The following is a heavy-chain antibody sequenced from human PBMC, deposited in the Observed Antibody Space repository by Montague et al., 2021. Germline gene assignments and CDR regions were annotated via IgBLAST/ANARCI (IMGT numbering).Heavy chain of an antibody. J-gene: IGHJ4*02. D-gene: IGHD3-10*01. CDR3: ARAGPRTYGGDSLDY. CDR1: GGSISSSPFY. CDR2: NYYRGNT. Sequence: SETLSLTCTVSGGSISSSPFYWGWIRQSPGKGLEWIGSNYYRGNTCYNPSLKSRVSLSIDTSKNQFSLKMNSVTAADAAVYYCARAGPRTYGGDSLDYWGQGALVTVFS. V-gene: IGHV4-39*01.